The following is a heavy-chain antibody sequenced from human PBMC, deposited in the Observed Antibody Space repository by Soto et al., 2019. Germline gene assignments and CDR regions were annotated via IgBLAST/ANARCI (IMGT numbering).Heavy chain of an antibody. Sequence: SETPSPTCSVYGGSFSDYYWSLIRQPPGKGLEWIGEINHSGITNYSPSLKSRVTMSVDTSKNQFSLKLTSVTAADTALYYCARFPFDSNDWTNPRYFDIWGQGTLVTLSS. J-gene: IGHJ4*02. V-gene: IGHV4-34*01. CDR1: GGSFSDYY. CDR3: ARFPFDSNDWTNPRYFDI. CDR2: INHSGIT. D-gene: IGHD3-22*01.